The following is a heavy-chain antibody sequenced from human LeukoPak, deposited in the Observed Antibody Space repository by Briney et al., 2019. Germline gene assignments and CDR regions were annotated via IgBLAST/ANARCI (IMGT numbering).Heavy chain of an antibody. D-gene: IGHD5-12*01. J-gene: IGHJ6*02. CDR1: GFIFNSYG. CDR3: AKGSRRSSGYAYYYYGMDV. Sequence: GGSLRLSCAASGFIFNSYGMSWVRQAPGKGLEWVSSISGSGDNTYYVDSVKGRFTISRDNSNNMLYLQMNSLRAEDTAVYYCAKGSRRSSGYAYYYYGMDVWGQGTTVTVSS. V-gene: IGHV3-23*01. CDR2: ISGSGDNT.